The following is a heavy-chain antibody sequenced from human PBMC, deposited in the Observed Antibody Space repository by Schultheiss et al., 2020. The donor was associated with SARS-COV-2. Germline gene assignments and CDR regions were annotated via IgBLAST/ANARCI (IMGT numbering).Heavy chain of an antibody. J-gene: IGHJ1*01. CDR2: ISGSGGST. V-gene: IGHV3-23*01. Sequence: GGSLRLSCAASGFTFSSYAMSWVRQAPGKGLEWVSAISGSGGSTYYADSVKGRFTISRDNAKNSLYLQMNSLRAEDTAVYYCARDNPVDYYGSGSAAFQHWGQGTLVTVSS. D-gene: IGHD3-10*01. CDR1: GFTFSSYA. CDR3: ARDNPVDYYGSGSAAFQH.